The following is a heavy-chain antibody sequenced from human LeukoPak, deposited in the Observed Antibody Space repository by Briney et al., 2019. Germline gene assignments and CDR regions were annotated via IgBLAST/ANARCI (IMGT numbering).Heavy chain of an antibody. D-gene: IGHD5-24*01. V-gene: IGHV3-23*01. Sequence: GGSLRLSCAAYGITFTSHAMSWVRQAPGKGLEWVSLISGSGGHTYYGDSVKGRFTISRDNSKSTLYLQMNSLRAEDTAVYYCAKGGVATMRDGYNYYYYYMEVWGRGTTVTVSS. J-gene: IGHJ6*03. CDR3: AKGGVATMRDGYNYYYYYMEV. CDR1: GITFTSHA. CDR2: ISGSGGHT.